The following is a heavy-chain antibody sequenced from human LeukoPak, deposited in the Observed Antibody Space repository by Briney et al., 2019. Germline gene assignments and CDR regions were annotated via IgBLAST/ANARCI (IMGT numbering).Heavy chain of an antibody. CDR1: GDSVSSNSVT. CDR3: ARRLTRYDCFDP. J-gene: IGHJ5*02. V-gene: IGHV6-1*01. Sequence: SQTLSLTCAISGDSVSSNSVTWNWIRQSPSRVLGWLGRTYYRSTWYNDYAVSVRGRITVNPDTSKNQFSLRLNSVTPEDTAVYYCARRLTRYDCFDPWGQGILVTVSS. CDR2: TYYRSTWYN. D-gene: IGHD1-1*01.